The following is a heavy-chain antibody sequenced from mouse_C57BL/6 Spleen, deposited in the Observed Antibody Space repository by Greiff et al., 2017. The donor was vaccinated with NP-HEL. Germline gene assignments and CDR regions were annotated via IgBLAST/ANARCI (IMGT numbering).Heavy chain of an antibody. CDR2: IYPSDSET. D-gene: IGHD1-3*01. V-gene: IGHV1-61*01. CDR1: GYTFTSYW. CDR3: ARSPLTWFYAMDY. J-gene: IGHJ4*01. Sequence: QVQLQQPGAELVRPGSSVKLSCKASGYTFTSYWMDWVKQRPGQGLEWIGNIYPSDSETHYNQKFKDKATLTVDKSSSTAYMQLRSLTSEDSAVYYCARSPLTWFYAMDYWGQGTSVTVSS.